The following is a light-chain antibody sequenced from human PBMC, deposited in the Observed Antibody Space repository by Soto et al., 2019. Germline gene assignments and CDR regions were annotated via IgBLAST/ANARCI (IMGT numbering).Light chain of an antibody. V-gene: IGKV3-15*01. CDR3: QQYNNWVT. Sequence: EIVMTQSPATLSASPGERATLSCRASQSVSSNLAWYQQKPGQAPRLLIYGASTRATGIPARFSGSGSGTEFTLTISSLQSEDFAVYYCQQYNNWVTFGQGTKVEIK. CDR2: GAS. J-gene: IGKJ1*01. CDR1: QSVSSN.